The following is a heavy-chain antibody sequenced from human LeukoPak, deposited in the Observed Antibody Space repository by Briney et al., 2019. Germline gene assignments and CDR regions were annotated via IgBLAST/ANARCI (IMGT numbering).Heavy chain of an antibody. D-gene: IGHD1-26*01. V-gene: IGHV3-21*01. CDR1: GFTFSSYS. CDR2: IRSSSSYI. J-gene: IGHJ6*02. Sequence: PGGSLRLSCAASGFTFSSYSMNWVRQAPGKGLEWVSFIRSSSSYIYYADSVKGRFTISRDNSKNTLYLQMNSLRIEDTAVYYCARDRRVGATNYGYYYYYGMDVWGQGTTVTVSS. CDR3: ARDRRVGATNYGYYYYYGMDV.